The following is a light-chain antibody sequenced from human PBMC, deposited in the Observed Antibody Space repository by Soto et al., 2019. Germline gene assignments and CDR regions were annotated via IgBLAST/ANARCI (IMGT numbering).Light chain of an antibody. CDR2: GAS. J-gene: IGKJ1*01. CDR3: QQYGSSPRT. CDR1: QSVSSN. Sequence: EIVMTQSPATLSVSPWERATLSCRASQSVSSNLAWYQQKPGQAPRLLIYGASSRATGIPDRFSGSGSVTDFTLTISRLEPEDFAVYFCQQYGSSPRTFGQGTKVDIK. V-gene: IGKV3-20*01.